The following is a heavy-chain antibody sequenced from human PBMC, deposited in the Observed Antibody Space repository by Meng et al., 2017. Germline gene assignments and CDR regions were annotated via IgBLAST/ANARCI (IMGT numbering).Heavy chain of an antibody. CDR2: INHSGST. Sequence: LPLPQGGQGVVEAWGTLSLPWAFDGGSFSGYYRGWIRQPPGKGLEGIGEINHSGSTNYTPSLKSRVTISVDTSKNQFSLKLSSVTAADTAVYYCARGRSIVATRVAWFDPWGQGTLVTVSS. J-gene: IGHJ5*02. CDR3: ARGRSIVATRVAWFDP. V-gene: IGHV4-34*01. D-gene: IGHD5-12*01. CDR1: GGSFSGYY.